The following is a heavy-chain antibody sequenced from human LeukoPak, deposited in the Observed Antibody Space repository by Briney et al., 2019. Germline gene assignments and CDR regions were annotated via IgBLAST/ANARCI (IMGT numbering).Heavy chain of an antibody. CDR1: GFTFSSYS. J-gene: IGHJ4*02. CDR3: ARTPWGVGATWD. V-gene: IGHV3-48*04. CDR2: ISSSSSTI. Sequence: GSLRLSCAASGFTFSSYSMNWVRQAPGNGLEWVSYISSSSSTIYYADSVKGRFTISRDNAKNSLYLQMNSLRAEDTAVYYCARTPWGVGATWDWGQGTLVTVSS. D-gene: IGHD1-26*01.